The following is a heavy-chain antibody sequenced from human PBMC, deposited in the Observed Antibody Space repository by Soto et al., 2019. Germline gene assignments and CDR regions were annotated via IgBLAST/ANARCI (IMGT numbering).Heavy chain of an antibody. V-gene: IGHV1-69*01. CDR3: ARGWGYDSTDYYYAY. CDR2: IIPIFGTA. J-gene: IGHJ4*02. CDR1: GGSFNRHT. D-gene: IGHD3-22*01. Sequence: QVQLVQSGAEVRKPGSSVRVSCKASGGSFNRHTISWVRQAPGQGLEWMGGIIPIFGTANHAQKFQGRVTIIADESKSXVYMELSSLRSDDTAIYYCARGWGYDSTDYYYAYWGQGTLVIVSS.